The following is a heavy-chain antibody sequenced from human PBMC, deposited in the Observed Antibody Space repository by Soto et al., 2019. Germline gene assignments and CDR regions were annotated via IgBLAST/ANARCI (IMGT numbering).Heavy chain of an antibody. CDR1: GFTFSSYG. V-gene: IGHV3-30*18. Sequence: QVQLVESGGGVVQPGRSLRLSCAASGFTFSSYGMHWVRQAPGKGLEWVAVISYDGSNKYYADSVKGRFTISRDNSKNTLYLQMNSLRAEDTAVYYCAKGIRGYSSSLLFDYWGQGTLVTVSS. CDR2: ISYDGSNK. CDR3: AKGIRGYSSSLLFDY. D-gene: IGHD6-6*01. J-gene: IGHJ4*02.